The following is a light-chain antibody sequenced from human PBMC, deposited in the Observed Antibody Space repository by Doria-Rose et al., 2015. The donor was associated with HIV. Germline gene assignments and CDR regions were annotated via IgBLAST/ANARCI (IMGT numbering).Light chain of an antibody. V-gene: IGKV3-20*01. CDR3: HQYGTSWT. CDR1: HSFSSTY. CDR2: DGS. Sequence: TQSPGTPSLSPGERATLSCRASHSFSSTYLAWYQQKPGQALSLLIYDGSTRATGIPDRFSASGPGTDFTLTINRLEPEDFALYYCHQYGTSWTFGQGTKVEI. J-gene: IGKJ1*01.